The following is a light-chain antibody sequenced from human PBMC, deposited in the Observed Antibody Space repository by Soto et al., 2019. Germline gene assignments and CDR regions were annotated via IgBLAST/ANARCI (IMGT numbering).Light chain of an antibody. Sequence: VMTQSPATLSVSPGERATLSCRASLSISNNLAWYQQKPGQAPMLLIYSASTRATAIPARFSGSASRTEFTLTISSLQSEDFAVYYCQQYNEWPLTFGGGTKVETK. CDR3: QQYNEWPLT. V-gene: IGKV3-15*01. J-gene: IGKJ4*01. CDR1: LSISNN. CDR2: SAS.